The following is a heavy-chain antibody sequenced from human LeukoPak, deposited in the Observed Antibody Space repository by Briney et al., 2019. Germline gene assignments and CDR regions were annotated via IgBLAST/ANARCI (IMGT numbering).Heavy chain of an antibody. J-gene: IGHJ4*02. CDR1: GGSFSGYY. CDR2: INHSGST. V-gene: IGHV4-34*01. D-gene: IGHD5-24*01. Sequence: SETLSLTCAVYGGSFSGYYWSWIRQPPGKGLEWIGEINHSGSTNYNPSLKSRVTISVDTSKNQFSLKLSSVTAADTAVYYCARGRRWLQPYSDYWGQGTLVTVSS. CDR3: ARGRRWLQPYSDY.